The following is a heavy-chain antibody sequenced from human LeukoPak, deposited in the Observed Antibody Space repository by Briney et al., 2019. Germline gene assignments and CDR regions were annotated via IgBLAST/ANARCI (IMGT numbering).Heavy chain of an antibody. CDR1: GGSFSGYY. J-gene: IGHJ4*02. V-gene: IGHV4-34*01. Sequence: SETLSLTCAVYGGSFSGYYWSWIRQPPGKGLEWLGEINHSGSTNYNPSLKSRVTISVDTSKNQFSLRLSSVTAADTAVYYCARLTLSYYYGSGQNYWGQGTLVTVSS. CDR2: INHSGST. D-gene: IGHD3-10*01. CDR3: ARLTLSYYYGSGQNY.